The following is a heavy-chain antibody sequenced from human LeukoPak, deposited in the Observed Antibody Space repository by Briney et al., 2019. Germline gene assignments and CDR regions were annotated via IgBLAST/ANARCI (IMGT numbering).Heavy chain of an antibody. CDR2: ISYDGSNK. CDR3: AKDRGIVVVYFDY. V-gene: IGHV3-30*18. Sequence: GGSLRLSCAASGFTFSSYGMHWVRQAPGKGLEWVAVISYDGSNKYYADCVKGRFTISRDNSKNTLYLQMNSLRAEDTAVYYCAKDRGIVVVYFDYWGQGTLVTVSS. CDR1: GFTFSSYG. D-gene: IGHD3-22*01. J-gene: IGHJ4*02.